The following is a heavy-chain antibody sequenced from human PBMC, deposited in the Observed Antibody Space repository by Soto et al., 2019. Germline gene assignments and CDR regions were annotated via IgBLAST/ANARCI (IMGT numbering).Heavy chain of an antibody. CDR2: ISGSGDST. Sequence: EVQLLESGGGLVQPGGSLRLSCAASGFTFSSYAMSWVRQAPGKGLEWVSPISGSGDSTYYADSVKGRFTISRDNSKNTLYLQMNSLRAEDTAVYYCATARGTSTPAPGSYWGQGTLVTVSS. CDR1: GFTFSSYA. D-gene: IGHD3-3*02. V-gene: IGHV3-23*01. CDR3: ATARGTSTPAPGSY. J-gene: IGHJ4*02.